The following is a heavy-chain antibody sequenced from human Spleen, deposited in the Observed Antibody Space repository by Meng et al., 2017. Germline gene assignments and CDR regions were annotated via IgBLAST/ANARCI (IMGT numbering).Heavy chain of an antibody. CDR3: ARDSGLLYGSGSYFVF. D-gene: IGHD3-10*01. Sequence: GESLKISCAASGFSFSDYYMVWIRQSQGKGLEWLSYISSSGDTQYYADSVKGRFTISRDNAKNSLYLQMNSLRAEDTAVYYCARDSGLLYGSGSYFVFWGQGTMVTVSS. J-gene: IGHJ3*01. CDR2: ISSSGDTQ. CDR1: GFSFSDYY. V-gene: IGHV3-11*04.